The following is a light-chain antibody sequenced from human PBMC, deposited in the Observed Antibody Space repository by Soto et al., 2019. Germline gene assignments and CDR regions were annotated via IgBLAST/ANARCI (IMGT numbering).Light chain of an antibody. CDR1: QSVSSY. J-gene: IGKJ1*01. V-gene: IGKV3-11*01. Sequence: EIVLTQSPATLSLSPGERATLSCRASQSVSSYLAWYQQKPGQAPRVLIYDASNGATGIPARFSGSGAGTDFTLTISSLEPEDFAVYYCQQRSNWPRAFGQGTKVDIK. CDR2: DAS. CDR3: QQRSNWPRA.